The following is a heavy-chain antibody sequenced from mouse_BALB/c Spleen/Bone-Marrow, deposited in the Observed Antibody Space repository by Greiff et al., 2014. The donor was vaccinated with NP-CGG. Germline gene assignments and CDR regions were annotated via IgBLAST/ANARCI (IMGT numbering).Heavy chain of an antibody. Sequence: EVQLQQSGPELVKPGTSVKMSCKASGYTFTSYVMHWVKQKPGQGLEWIGYINPYNDGIKYNEKFRGKATLTSDKSSSTAYMELSSLTSEDSAVYLCGRDYYGSTSFAYWGQGTLVTVSA. J-gene: IGHJ3*01. CDR2: INPYNDGI. V-gene: IGHV1-14*01. D-gene: IGHD1-1*01. CDR1: GYTFTSYV. CDR3: GRDYYGSTSFAY.